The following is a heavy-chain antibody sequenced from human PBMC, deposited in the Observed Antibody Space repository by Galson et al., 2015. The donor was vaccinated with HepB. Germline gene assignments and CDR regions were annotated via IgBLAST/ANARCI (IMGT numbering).Heavy chain of an antibody. CDR1: GFTFSSYS. V-gene: IGHV3-23*01. D-gene: IGHD6-19*01. Sequence: SLRLSCAVSGFTFSSYSMNWVRQAPGKGLEWVSVISGSGGSTYYADSVKGRFTISRDNSKNTLSLQMNSLRAEDTALYYCAKSGQWLRGGYFDYWGQGTLVTVSS. CDR3: AKSGQWLRGGYFDY. J-gene: IGHJ4*02. CDR2: ISGSGGST.